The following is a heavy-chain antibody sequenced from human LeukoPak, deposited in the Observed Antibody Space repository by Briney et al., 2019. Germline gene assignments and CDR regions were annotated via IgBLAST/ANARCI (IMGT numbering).Heavy chain of an antibody. V-gene: IGHV3-64*01. CDR1: GFTFSSYA. Sequence: PGGSLRLSCAASGFTFSSYAVHWVRQAPGKGLEYVSAISSNGGSTYYANSVKGGFTISRDNSKNTLYLQMGSLRAEDMAVYYCARAKEYYYDSSGYYYFDYWGQGTLVTVSS. D-gene: IGHD3-22*01. J-gene: IGHJ4*02. CDR2: ISSNGGST. CDR3: ARAKEYYYDSSGYYYFDY.